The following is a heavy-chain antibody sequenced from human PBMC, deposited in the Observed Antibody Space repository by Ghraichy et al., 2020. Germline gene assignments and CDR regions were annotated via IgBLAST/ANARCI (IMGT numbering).Heavy chain of an antibody. CDR2: MNPNSGNT. V-gene: IGHV1-8*01. D-gene: IGHD4-17*01. CDR1: GYTFTSYD. Sequence: ASVKVSCKASGYTFTSYDINWVRQATGQGLEWMGWMNPNSGNTGYAQKFQGRVTMTRNTSISTAYMELSSLRSEDTAVYYCARAHYGDYSFDYWGQGTLVTVSS. J-gene: IGHJ4*02. CDR3: ARAHYGDYSFDY.